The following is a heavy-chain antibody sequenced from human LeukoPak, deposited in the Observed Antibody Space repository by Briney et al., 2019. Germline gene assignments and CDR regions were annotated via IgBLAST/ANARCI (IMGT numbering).Heavy chain of an antibody. CDR1: SGPISSYY. D-gene: IGHD5-24*01. CDR2: TQHSGST. Sequence: PSETLSLTCTVSSGPISSYYWSWIRRPPGKGLEWIAYTQHSGSTNYDPSLKSRVAISLDTSKSQFSLKLTSVTAADTAVYYCVGTARWLAFDYWGRGARVTVSS. V-gene: IGHV4-59*01. J-gene: IGHJ4*02. CDR3: VGTARWLAFDY.